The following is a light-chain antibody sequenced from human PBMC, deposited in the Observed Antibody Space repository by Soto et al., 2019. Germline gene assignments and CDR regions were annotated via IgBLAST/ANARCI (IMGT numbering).Light chain of an antibody. CDR2: DDN. J-gene: IGLJ2*01. Sequence: SYELTQPPSVSVAPGQSARITCGGNNIGSQSVHWYQQKPGQAPVLVVYDDNDRPSGIPERFSGSKSGNTATLGITRVGAGDEADYYCQVWDSGTDHAVFGGGTKLTVL. CDR3: QVWDSGTDHAV. CDR1: NIGSQS. V-gene: IGLV3-21*02.